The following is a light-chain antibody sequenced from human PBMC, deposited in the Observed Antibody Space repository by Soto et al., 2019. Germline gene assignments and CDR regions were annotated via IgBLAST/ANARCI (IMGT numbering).Light chain of an antibody. J-gene: IGLJ2*01. V-gene: IGLV1-40*01. CDR3: QSYDSSLSVV. CDR2: ANS. CDR1: SSNIGADYD. Sequence: QPVLTQPPSVSGAPGQRVTISCTGSSSNIGADYDVHWYQHLPGTAPKLLIYANSHRPSGVPDRFSGSKSGTSASLAIAGLQAADEANYYCQSYDSSLSVVFGGGTKVTVL.